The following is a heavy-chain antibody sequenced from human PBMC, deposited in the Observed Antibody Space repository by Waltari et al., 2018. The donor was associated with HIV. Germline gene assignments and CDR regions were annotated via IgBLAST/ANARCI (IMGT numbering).Heavy chain of an antibody. J-gene: IGHJ4*02. CDR1: GFPFSSYW. V-gene: IGHV3-7*04. Sequence: EVQLVESGGGLVQPGGSLRLSCAASGFPFSSYWMSWVRQAPGKGLELVANIKQDGSEKYYVDSVNGRFTISRDNAENSLYLQMNSLRAEDTAVYYCARGGFYGSGSKVNWGQGTLVTVSS. D-gene: IGHD3-10*01. CDR2: IKQDGSEK. CDR3: ARGGFYGSGSKVN.